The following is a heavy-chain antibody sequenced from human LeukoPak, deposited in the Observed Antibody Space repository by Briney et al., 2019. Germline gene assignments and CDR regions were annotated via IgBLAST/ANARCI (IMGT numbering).Heavy chain of an antibody. Sequence: SETLSLTCTVSGDSINSYSWSWIRQPAGKGLEWIGRIYTSGSTNYNPSLKSRVTMALDTSKNQFSLKVTSVTAADTAVYYCARGRKGRYDSSSYYYNYYMDVWGKGTTVTVSS. V-gene: IGHV4-4*07. CDR2: IYTSGST. CDR3: ARGRKGRYDSSSYYYNYYMDV. J-gene: IGHJ6*03. CDR1: GDSINSYS. D-gene: IGHD3-22*01.